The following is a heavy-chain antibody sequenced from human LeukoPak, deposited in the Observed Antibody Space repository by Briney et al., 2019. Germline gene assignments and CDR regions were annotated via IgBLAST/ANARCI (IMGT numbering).Heavy chain of an antibody. CDR1: GFTFSSYD. CDR3: ARGFSSSWYGRIRYYFDY. D-gene: IGHD6-13*01. CDR2: IGTAGDT. V-gene: IGHV3-13*01. Sequence: PGGSLRLSCAASGFTFSSYDMHWVRRATGKGLEWVSAIGTAGDTYYPGSVKGRFTISRENAKNSLYLQMNSLRAGDTAVYYCARGFSSSWYGRIRYYFDYWGQGTLVTVSS. J-gene: IGHJ4*02.